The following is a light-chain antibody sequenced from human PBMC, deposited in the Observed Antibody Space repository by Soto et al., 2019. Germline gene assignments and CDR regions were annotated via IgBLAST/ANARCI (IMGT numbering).Light chain of an antibody. V-gene: IGKV1-39*01. J-gene: IGKJ5*01. CDR2: TTS. CDR3: QQYKSLPIT. Sequence: DIQMTQSPSSLSASVGDTVTITCRPSQSISTYLNWYQQKPGKAPNLLIYTTSSLHSGVPSRFSGSGSGTDFTLTISSLQPEDIASYYCQQYKSLPITFGQGTRLEIK. CDR1: QSISTY.